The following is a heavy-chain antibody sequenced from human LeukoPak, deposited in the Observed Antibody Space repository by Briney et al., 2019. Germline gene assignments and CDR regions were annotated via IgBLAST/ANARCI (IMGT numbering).Heavy chain of an antibody. Sequence: ASVKVSCKASGGTFISYAISWVRQAPGQGLEWMGGIIPIFGTANYAQKFQGRVTITADESTSTAYMELSSLRSEDTAVYYCARDSEMATIIRYWGQGTLVTVSS. CDR3: ARDSEMATIIRY. J-gene: IGHJ4*02. CDR1: GGTFISYA. CDR2: IIPIFGTA. V-gene: IGHV1-69*13. D-gene: IGHD5-24*01.